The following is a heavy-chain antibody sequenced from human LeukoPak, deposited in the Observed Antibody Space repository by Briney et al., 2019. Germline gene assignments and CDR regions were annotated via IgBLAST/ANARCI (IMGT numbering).Heavy chain of an antibody. D-gene: IGHD2-15*01. Sequence: GGSLGLSCAASGFTFSSYSMNWVRQAPGKGLEWVSYISSSSSTIYYADSVKGRFTISRDNAKNSLYLQMNSLRAEDTAVYYCARDLGGSFDYWGQGTLVTVSS. V-gene: IGHV3-48*04. CDR2: ISSSSSTI. J-gene: IGHJ4*02. CDR3: ARDLGGSFDY. CDR1: GFTFSSYS.